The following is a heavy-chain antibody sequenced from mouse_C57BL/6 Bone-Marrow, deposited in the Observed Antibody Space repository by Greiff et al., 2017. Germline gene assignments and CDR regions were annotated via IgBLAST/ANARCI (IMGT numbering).Heavy chain of an antibody. J-gene: IGHJ2*01. Sequence: QVQLQQSGPELVKPGASVKISCKASGYAFSSSWMNWVKQRPGKGLEWIGRIYPGDGDTNYNGKFKGKATLTADKSSSTAYMQLSSLTSEDSAVYFCARGHLDGYYVHLDYWGQGTTLTVSS. CDR1: GYAFSSSW. CDR2: IYPGDGDT. D-gene: IGHD2-3*01. CDR3: ARGHLDGYYVHLDY. V-gene: IGHV1-82*01.